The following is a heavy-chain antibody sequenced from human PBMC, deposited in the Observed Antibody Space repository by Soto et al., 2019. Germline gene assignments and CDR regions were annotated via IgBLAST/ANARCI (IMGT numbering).Heavy chain of an antibody. CDR1: GFTFSSYA. J-gene: IGHJ6*02. D-gene: IGHD3-9*01. Sequence: GGSLRLSCAASGFTFSSYAMSWVRQAPGKGLEWVSAISGSGGSTYYADSVKGRFTISRDNSKNTLYLQMNSLRAEDTAVYYCATEQDLTGYQDHYYYYGMDVWGQGTTVTVSS. CDR2: ISGSGGST. CDR3: ATEQDLTGYQDHYYYYGMDV. V-gene: IGHV3-23*01.